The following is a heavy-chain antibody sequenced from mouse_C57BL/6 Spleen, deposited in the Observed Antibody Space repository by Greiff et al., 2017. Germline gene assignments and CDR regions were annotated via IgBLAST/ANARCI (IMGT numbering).Heavy chain of an antibody. CDR2: INYDGSST. D-gene: IGHD2-1*01. V-gene: IGHV5-16*01. CDR1: GFTFSDYY. J-gene: IGHJ4*01. CDR3: ARRGNYHAMDY. Sequence: DVKLVESEGGLVQPGSSMKLSCTASGFTFSDYYMAWVRQVPEKGLEWVANINYDGSSTYYLDSLKSRFIISRDNAKNILYLQMSSLKSEDTATYYCARRGNYHAMDYWGQGTSVTVSS.